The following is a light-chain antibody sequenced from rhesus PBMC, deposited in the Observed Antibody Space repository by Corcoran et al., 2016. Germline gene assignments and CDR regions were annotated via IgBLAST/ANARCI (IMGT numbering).Light chain of an antibody. J-gene: IGKJ1*01. V-gene: IGKV7-13*01. CDR1: ESINFFGTTL. CDR2: QES. Sequence: DIVLTQSPASLAVSPGQRATISCRVSESINFFGTTLIHWFQQKPGQPPKVLLDQESHKANGVPARSSGRGSGTDFTLTINPVEADDAADYFCLQSKNFPRTFGQGTKVEIK. CDR3: LQSKNFPRT.